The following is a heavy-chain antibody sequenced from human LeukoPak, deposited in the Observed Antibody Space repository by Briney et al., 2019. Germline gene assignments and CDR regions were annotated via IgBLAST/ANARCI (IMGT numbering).Heavy chain of an antibody. J-gene: IGHJ4*02. CDR1: GFTFSSYS. CDR2: ISYSSSYI. D-gene: IGHD5-18*01. CDR3: ARDLDAVMVTLRRGDY. V-gene: IGHV3-21*01. Sequence: GGSLRLSCAASGFTFSSYSMNWVRQAPGKGLEWVSSISYSSSYIYYADSVKGRFTISRDNAKNSLYLQMSSLRAEDTAVYYCARDLDAVMVTLRRGDYWGQGTLVTVSS.